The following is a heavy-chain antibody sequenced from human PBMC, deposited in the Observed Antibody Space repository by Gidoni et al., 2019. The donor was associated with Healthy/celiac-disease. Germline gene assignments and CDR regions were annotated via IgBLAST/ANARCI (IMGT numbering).Heavy chain of an antibody. CDR1: GFTFCSYA. V-gene: IGHV3-23*01. Sequence: EVQLLESGGGLVQPGGSLRLPCAAPGFTFCSYAMSWVRQAPGKGLEWVSAISGSGGSTYYADSVKGRFTISRDNSKNTLYLQMNSLRAEDTAVYYCAKVPYCSGGSCRVYDYWGQGTLVTVSS. J-gene: IGHJ4*02. D-gene: IGHD2-15*01. CDR3: AKVPYCSGGSCRVYDY. CDR2: ISGSGGST.